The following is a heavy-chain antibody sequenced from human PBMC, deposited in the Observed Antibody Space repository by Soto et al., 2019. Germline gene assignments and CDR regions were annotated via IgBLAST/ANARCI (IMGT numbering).Heavy chain of an antibody. CDR3: ARHHDY. CDR2: IYYSGST. CDR1: GGSINSYY. Sequence: PSDTLSLTCTASGGSINSYYWSWIRQPPGKGLEWIGYIYYSGSTNYNPSLKSRVTISVDTSKNQFSLKLSSVTAADTAVYYCARHHDYWGQGTLVTVS. J-gene: IGHJ4*02. V-gene: IGHV4-59*08.